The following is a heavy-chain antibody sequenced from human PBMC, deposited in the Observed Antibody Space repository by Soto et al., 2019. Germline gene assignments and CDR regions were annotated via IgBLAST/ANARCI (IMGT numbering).Heavy chain of an antibody. CDR3: AREPLWSGPLPLDAFDL. CDR1: GFVVTNYY. J-gene: IGHJ3*01. CDR2: FFSGGDT. Sequence: GGSLRLSCAASGFVVTNYYMSWVRQAPGKGLEWVAVFFSGGDTDYAESVKGRFTISGDNSKNTLYLQMNSLIAEETAVYYCAREPLWSGPLPLDAFDLWGQGTMVTVSS. D-gene: IGHD3-3*01. V-gene: IGHV3-53*01.